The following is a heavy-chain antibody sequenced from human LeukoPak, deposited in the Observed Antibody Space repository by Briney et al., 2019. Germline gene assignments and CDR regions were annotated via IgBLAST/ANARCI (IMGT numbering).Heavy chain of an antibody. CDR3: ASGSPAGDY. CDR2: ISTSKRYI. Sequence: GGSLILSCAASGFSFSSYSMNWVRQAPGKGLEWVSSISTSKRYIYYADSVKGRFTISRDNAKNSLYLEMTSLRVEDTAVYYCASGSPAGDYWGQGTLVTVSS. D-gene: IGHD1-26*01. CDR1: GFSFSSYS. V-gene: IGHV3-21*01. J-gene: IGHJ4*02.